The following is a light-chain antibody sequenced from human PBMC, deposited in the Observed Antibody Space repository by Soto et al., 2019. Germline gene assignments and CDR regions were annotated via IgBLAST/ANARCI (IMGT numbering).Light chain of an antibody. J-gene: IGLJ1*01. CDR2: DDS. CDR1: NIGTKS. Sequence: SYELTQPPSVSVAPGQTARLTCGGDNIGTKSVHWYQQKPGQAPGLVVYDDSDRPSGIPERFSGSNSGTTATLTISRVEAGDEADYYCQVWDSSSDHYVFGTATKLTVL. V-gene: IGLV3-21*02. CDR3: QVWDSSSDHYV.